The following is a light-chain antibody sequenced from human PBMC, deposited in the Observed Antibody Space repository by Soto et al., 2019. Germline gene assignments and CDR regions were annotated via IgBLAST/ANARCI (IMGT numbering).Light chain of an antibody. Sequence: DLVMTQTPLSLSVTPGQPASISCKSSQSLLHSDGKTYLYWYLQKPGQPPQLLIYEVSNRFSGVQARSSGSGSGTDFTPKISRVEAEDVGLSYSMQSIDIPPITFGQGTRLEI. CDR1: QSLLHSDGKTY. CDR2: EVS. J-gene: IGKJ5*01. CDR3: MQSIDIPPIT. V-gene: IGKV2D-29*01.